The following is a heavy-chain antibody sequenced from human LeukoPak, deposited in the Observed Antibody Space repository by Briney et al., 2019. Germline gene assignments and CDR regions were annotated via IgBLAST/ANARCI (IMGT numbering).Heavy chain of an antibody. CDR3: AKDPHDYSNYLNWFDP. CDR2: IRYGGSNK. J-gene: IGHJ5*02. Sequence: GGSLRLSCAASGFTFSSYGMHWVRQAPGKGLEWVAFIRYGGSNKYYADSVKGRFTISRDNSKNTLYLQMNSLRAEDTAVYYCAKDPHDYSNYLNWFDPWGQGTLVTVSS. V-gene: IGHV3-30*02. D-gene: IGHD4-11*01. CDR1: GFTFSSYG.